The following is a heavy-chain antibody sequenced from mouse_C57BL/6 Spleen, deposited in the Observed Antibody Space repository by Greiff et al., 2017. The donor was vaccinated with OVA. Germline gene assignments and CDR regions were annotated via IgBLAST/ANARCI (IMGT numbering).Heavy chain of an antibody. D-gene: IGHD1-1*01. V-gene: IGHV14-3*01. Sequence: VQLQQSVAELVRPGASVKLSCTASGFNIKNSYMHWVKQRPEQGLEWIGRIDPANGNTKYAPKFQGKATITADTSSNTAYLQLSSLTSEDTAIYCGAHYGSSGGSYFDYWGQGTTLTVSS. J-gene: IGHJ2*01. CDR1: GFNIKNSY. CDR3: AHYGSSGGSYFDY. CDR2: IDPANGNT.